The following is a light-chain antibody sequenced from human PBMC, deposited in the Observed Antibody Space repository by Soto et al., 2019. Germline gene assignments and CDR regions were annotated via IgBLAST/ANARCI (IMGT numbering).Light chain of an antibody. Sequence: DILMTKSPDSMAVSLGERAAINCKSRQSVLYSSNNKNYLAWYQQKPGQPPKLLIYWASTRESGVPDRFSGSGSGTDFTLTISSLQAEDVAVYYCQQYYSTPWTFGQGTKVDIK. CDR3: QQYYSTPWT. V-gene: IGKV4-1*01. CDR2: WAS. J-gene: IGKJ1*01. CDR1: QSVLYSSNNKNY.